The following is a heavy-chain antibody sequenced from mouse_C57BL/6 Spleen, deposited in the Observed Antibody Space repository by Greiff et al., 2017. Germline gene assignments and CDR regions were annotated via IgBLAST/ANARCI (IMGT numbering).Heavy chain of an antibody. J-gene: IGHJ3*01. V-gene: IGHV1-22*01. D-gene: IGHD5-1*01. CDR1: GYTFTDYN. CDR3: ARGGRTLFAY. Sequence: EVQLQQPGPELVKPGASVKMSCKASGYTFTDYNMHWVKQSHGKSLEWIGYINPKNGGTTYNQKFKGKATLTVNKSSSTAYMELRSLTSEDSAVYYCARGGRTLFAYWGQGTLVTVSA. CDR2: INPKNGGT.